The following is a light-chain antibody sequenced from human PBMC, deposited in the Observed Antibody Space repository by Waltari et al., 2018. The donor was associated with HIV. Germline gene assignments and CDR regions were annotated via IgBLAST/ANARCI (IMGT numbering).Light chain of an antibody. CDR2: YDK. V-gene: IGLV1-36*01. Sequence: QSVLTQPPSASEAPSQRVTISCSGSNSNIGNNAVNWSQHLPEKPPKLLIYYDKRLPTGDCDRFSCSKSGTSASLAISGLKSEDEADYYCAAWDDSLNGYVFGTGTKVTVL. J-gene: IGLJ1*01. CDR3: AAWDDSLNGYV. CDR1: NSNIGNNA.